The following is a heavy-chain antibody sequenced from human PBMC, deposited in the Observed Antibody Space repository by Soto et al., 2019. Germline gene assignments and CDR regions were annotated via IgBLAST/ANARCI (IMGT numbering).Heavy chain of an antibody. D-gene: IGHD3-10*01. Sequence: GGSLRLSCAASGFTFSNAWMSWVRQAPGKGLEWVGRIKSKTDGGTTDYAAPVKGRFTISRDDSKNTLYLQMNSLKTEDTAVYYCTTVCDYGSGSYEIGDYYFDYWGQGTLVTVSS. CDR1: GFTFSNAW. J-gene: IGHJ4*02. CDR2: IKSKTDGGTT. CDR3: TTVCDYGSGSYEIGDYYFDY. V-gene: IGHV3-15*01.